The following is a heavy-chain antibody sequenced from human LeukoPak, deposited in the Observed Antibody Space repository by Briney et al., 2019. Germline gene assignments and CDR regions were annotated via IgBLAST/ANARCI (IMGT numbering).Heavy chain of an antibody. CDR3: AREYYYDSSSFDP. J-gene: IGHJ5*02. CDR2: IIPIFGTA. V-gene: IGHV1-69*13. CDR1: GGTFSSYA. D-gene: IGHD3-22*01. Sequence: SVKVSCKASGGTFSSYAISWVRQAPGQGLERMGGIIPIFGTANYAQKFQGRVTITADESTSTAYMELSSLRSEDTAVYYCAREYYYDSSSFDPWGQETLVTVSS.